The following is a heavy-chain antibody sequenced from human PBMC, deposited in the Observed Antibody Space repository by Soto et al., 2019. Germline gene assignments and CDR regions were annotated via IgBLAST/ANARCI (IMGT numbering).Heavy chain of an antibody. CDR2: ISSSSSYI. CDR3: ANFFCRGWNLQYYSYGMDV. J-gene: IGHJ6*02. Sequence: EVQLVESGGGLVKPGGSLRLSCAASGFTFSSYSMNWVRQAPGNGLEWVSSISSSSSYIYYADSVKGRFTISRDNAKNSLYLQRNSLRAEDTAVYYCANFFCRGWNLQYYSYGMDVWGHGTTVTVSS. D-gene: IGHD6-19*01. CDR1: GFTFSSYS. V-gene: IGHV3-21*01.